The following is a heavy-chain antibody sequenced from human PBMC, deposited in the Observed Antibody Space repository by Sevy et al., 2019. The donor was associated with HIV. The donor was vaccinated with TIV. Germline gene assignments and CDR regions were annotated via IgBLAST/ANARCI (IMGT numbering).Heavy chain of an antibody. D-gene: IGHD1-26*01. CDR1: GFTFSDYA. Sequence: GGSLRLSCAASGFTFSDYAMHWVRQVPGKGLEWVSGISWNSGATGYADSVRGRFTISRDNTKNSLYLQMNSLRTEDTALYYCAKDISGSYFYYFDHWGQGTLVTVSS. CDR2: ISWNSGAT. J-gene: IGHJ4*02. CDR3: AKDISGSYFYYFDH. V-gene: IGHV3-9*01.